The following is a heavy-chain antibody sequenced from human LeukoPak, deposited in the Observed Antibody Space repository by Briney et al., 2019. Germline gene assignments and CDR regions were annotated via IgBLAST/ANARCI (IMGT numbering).Heavy chain of an antibody. V-gene: IGHV3-23*01. CDR3: VRGADAFDI. CDR2: ISGSGGST. D-gene: IGHD3-10*01. Sequence: PGGSLRLSCAASGFTFSSYAMSWVRQAPGKGLEWVSAISGSGGSTYYADSVKGRFTISRDNAKNSLYLQMNSLRAEDTALYYCVRGADAFDIWGQGTMVTVSS. CDR1: GFTFSSYA. J-gene: IGHJ3*02.